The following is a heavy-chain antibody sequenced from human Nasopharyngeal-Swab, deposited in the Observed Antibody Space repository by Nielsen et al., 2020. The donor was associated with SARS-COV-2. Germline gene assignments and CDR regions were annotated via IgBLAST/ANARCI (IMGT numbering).Heavy chain of an antibody. CDR3: ARKPGMAAAGTLDY. D-gene: IGHD6-13*01. CDR1: GYTFTSHD. Sequence: ASVKVSCKASGYTFTSHDINWVRQATGQGLEWMGWMNPNSGNTGYAQKFQGRVTMTRNTSISTAYMELRSLRSDDTAVYYCARKPGMAAAGTLDYWGQGTLVTVSS. CDR2: MNPNSGNT. V-gene: IGHV1-8*01. J-gene: IGHJ4*02.